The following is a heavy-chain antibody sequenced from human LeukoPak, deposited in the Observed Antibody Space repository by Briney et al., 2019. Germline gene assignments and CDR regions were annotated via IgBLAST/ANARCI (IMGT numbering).Heavy chain of an antibody. CDR1: GFTFSSYS. CDR2: ISSSSSYI. Sequence: GGSLRLSCAASGFTFSSYSMNWVRQAPGKGLEWVSSISSSSSYIYYADSVKGRFTISRDNAKNSLYLQMNSLRAEDTAVYYCARAGRSTSPGAFDIWGXXTXXTXSS. J-gene: IGHJ3*02. V-gene: IGHV3-21*01. CDR3: ARAGRSTSPGAFDI. D-gene: IGHD2-2*01.